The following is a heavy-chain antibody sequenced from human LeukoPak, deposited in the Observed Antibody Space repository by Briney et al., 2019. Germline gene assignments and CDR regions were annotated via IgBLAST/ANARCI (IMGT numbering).Heavy chain of an antibody. J-gene: IGHJ5*01. D-gene: IGHD6-13*01. CDR3: AADIGSSSSWPAGFDS. V-gene: IGHV3-15*05. CDR2: INTKNDGGRT. Sequence: GDSLTLSCAAWGFTFSNAWMSYLPQAPEKGLEWVGCINTKNDGGRTDYAPPVKGRITISGDDSKITLYLQMNYLKAEDTAVYYCAADIGSSSSWPAGFDSWGQGTLVTVSS. CDR1: GFTFSNAW.